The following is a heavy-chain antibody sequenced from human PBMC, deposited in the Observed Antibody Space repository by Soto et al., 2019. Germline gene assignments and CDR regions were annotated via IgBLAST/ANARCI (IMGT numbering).Heavy chain of an antibody. CDR3: ARAYGYYFDY. D-gene: IGHD3-10*01. J-gene: IGHJ4*02. CDR2: IYYSGST. CDR1: GGSLNGYY. V-gene: IGHV4-59*01. Sequence: SLTCSVSGGSLNGYYWSWIRQSPGKGLEWIGYIYYSGSTNYNPSLKSRVTISVDTSKNQFSLKLSSVTAADTAVYYCARAYGYYFDYWGQGTLVTVSS.